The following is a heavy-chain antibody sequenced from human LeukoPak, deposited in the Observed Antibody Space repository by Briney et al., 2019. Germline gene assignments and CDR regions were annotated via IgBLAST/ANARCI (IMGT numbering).Heavy chain of an antibody. J-gene: IGHJ4*02. CDR2: INPSGGST. Sequence: ASVKVSCKASGYTFTSYYMHWVRQAPGQGLEWMGIINPSGGSTSYAQKFQGRVTITADESTSTAYMELSSLRSEDTAVYYCARHQISDVMATIHFDYWGQGTLVTVSS. V-gene: IGHV1-46*01. CDR1: GYTFTSYY. CDR3: ARHQISDVMATIHFDY. D-gene: IGHD5-24*01.